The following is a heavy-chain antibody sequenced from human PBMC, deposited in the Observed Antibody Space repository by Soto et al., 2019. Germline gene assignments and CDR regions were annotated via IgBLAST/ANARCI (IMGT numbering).Heavy chain of an antibody. CDR2: ISSDGSDT. V-gene: IGHV3-74*01. D-gene: IGHD6-13*01. J-gene: IGHJ4*02. CDR3: TRGYGADGTRIPFDY. Sequence: GGSLRLSCAASGFTFSSYWMHWVRHGTGKGLVWVSRISSDGSDTYYADSVKGRFTISRDNAKNTLYLQMNSLRAEDTAVYYCTRGYGADGTRIPFDYWGQGTLVTVSS. CDR1: GFTFSSYW.